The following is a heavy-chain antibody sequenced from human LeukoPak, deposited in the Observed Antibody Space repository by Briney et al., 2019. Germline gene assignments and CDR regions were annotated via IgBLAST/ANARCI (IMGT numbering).Heavy chain of an antibody. Sequence: SETLSLTCTVSGGSISSYYWSWIRKPPGKGLKWIGYIYYSGSTNYNPSLKSRVTISVDTSKNQFSLKLSSVTAADTAVYYCARVTYCSSTSCGFDPWGQGTLVTVSS. CDR1: GGSISSYY. J-gene: IGHJ5*02. CDR2: IYYSGST. V-gene: IGHV4-59*01. D-gene: IGHD2-2*01. CDR3: ARVTYCSSTSCGFDP.